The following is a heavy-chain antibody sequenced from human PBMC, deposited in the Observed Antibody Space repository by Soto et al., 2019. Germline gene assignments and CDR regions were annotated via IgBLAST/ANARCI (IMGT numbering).Heavy chain of an antibody. CDR1: GYTFTSYG. CDR2: ISAYNGNT. D-gene: IGHD3-9*01. CDR3: ARDPLYDILTGYYYGMEV. Sequence: ASVKVSCKASGYTFTSYGISWVRQAPGQVLEGMGWISAYNGNTNYAQKLQGRVTMTTETSTSTAYMELRSLRSDDTAVYYCARDPLYDILTGYYYGMEVWGQGTTVTVSS. J-gene: IGHJ6*02. V-gene: IGHV1-18*01.